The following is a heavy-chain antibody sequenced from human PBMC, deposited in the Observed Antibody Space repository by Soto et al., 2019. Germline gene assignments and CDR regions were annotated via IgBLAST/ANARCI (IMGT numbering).Heavy chain of an antibody. CDR2: IYPGDSDT. D-gene: IGHD2-2*01. J-gene: IGHJ5*02. Sequence: XESLKISCKGSGYIVSNFWIAWVRQMPGKGLEWMGIIYPGDSDTGYSPSFQGQVTISADKSISTAYLQWSSLKASDTAMYYCARLTGYCSSPGCYASLGGGIIWFDHWGQGTLVTVSS. CDR3: ARLTGYCSSPGCYASLGGGIIWFDH. CDR1: GYIVSNFW. V-gene: IGHV5-51*01.